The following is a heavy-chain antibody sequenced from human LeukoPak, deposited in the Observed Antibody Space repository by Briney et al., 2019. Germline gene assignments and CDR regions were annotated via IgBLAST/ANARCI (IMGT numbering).Heavy chain of an antibody. J-gene: IGHJ4*02. CDR1: GYTFTSHG. V-gene: IGHV1-2*02. CDR3: ARATARIAAAGTGY. Sequence: AASVKVSCKASGYTFTSHGISWVRQAPGQGLEWMGWINPNSGGTNYAQKFQGRVTMTRDTSISTAYMELSRLRSDDAAVYYCARATARIAAAGTGYWGQGTLVTVSS. CDR2: INPNSGGT. D-gene: IGHD6-13*01.